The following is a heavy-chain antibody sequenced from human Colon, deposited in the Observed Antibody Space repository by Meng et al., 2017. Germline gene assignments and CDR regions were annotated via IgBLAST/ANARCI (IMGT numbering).Heavy chain of an antibody. J-gene: IGHJ4*02. Sequence: GESLKISCVASGFTFDKYLMHWVRQAPGKGLVWVSRINSDGSRKTYADSVKGRLTITIDNAKNTLYLQMNSLRAEDTAVYYCTRFNYHSSGYYFDDYWGQGALVTVSS. V-gene: IGHV3-74*01. CDR2: INSDGSRK. D-gene: IGHD3-22*01. CDR3: TRFNYHSSGYYFDDY. CDR1: GFTFDKYL.